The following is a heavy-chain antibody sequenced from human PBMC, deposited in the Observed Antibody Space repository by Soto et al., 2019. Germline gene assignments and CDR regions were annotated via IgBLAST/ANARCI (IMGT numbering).Heavy chain of an antibody. CDR3: ARAPQWELYYYYYYGMDV. D-gene: IGHD1-26*01. CDR2: ISYDGSNK. V-gene: IGHV3-30-3*01. CDR1: GFTFSSYA. Sequence: SLRLSCAASGFTFSSYAMHWVRQAPGKGLEWVAVISYDGSNKYYADSVKGRFTISRDNSKNTLYLQMNSLRAEDTAVYYCARAPQWELYYYYYYGMDVWGQGTTVTVSS. J-gene: IGHJ6*02.